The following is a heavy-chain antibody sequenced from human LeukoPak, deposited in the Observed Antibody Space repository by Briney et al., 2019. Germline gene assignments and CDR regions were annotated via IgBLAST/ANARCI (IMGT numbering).Heavy chain of an antibody. V-gene: IGHV1-2*06. CDR3: ARDVGNSYGFDY. CDR1: GYTFTNYY. J-gene: IGHJ4*02. Sequence: GSVKVSCKASGYTFTNYYMHWVRQAPGQGLEWMGRLNPNSGGTNYAQKFQGRVTMTRYTSISTTYMELSRLRSDDTAVYFCARDVGNSYGFDYWGQGTLVTVSS. CDR2: LNPNSGGT. D-gene: IGHD5-18*01.